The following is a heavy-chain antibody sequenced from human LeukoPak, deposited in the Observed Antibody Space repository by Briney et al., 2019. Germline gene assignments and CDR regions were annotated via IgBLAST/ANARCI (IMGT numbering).Heavy chain of an antibody. CDR3: AKAEYDFWSGSFDN. V-gene: IGHV3-33*06. Sequence: PGRSLRLSCAASGFTFSSYGMHWVRQAPGKGLEWVAVIWYDGSNKYYADSVKGRFTISRDNSKNTLYLQMNNLGAEDTALYYCAKAEYDFWSGSFDNWGQGTLVTVSS. CDR1: GFTFSSYG. J-gene: IGHJ4*02. CDR2: IWYDGSNK. D-gene: IGHD3-3*01.